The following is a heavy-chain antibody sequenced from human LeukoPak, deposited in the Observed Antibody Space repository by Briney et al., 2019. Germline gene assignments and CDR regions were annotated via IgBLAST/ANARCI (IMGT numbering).Heavy chain of an antibody. J-gene: IGHJ4*02. Sequence: ASVKVSCKASGYTVTSYGISWERQAPGQGLEWMGWISAYNGNTNYAQKLQGRVTMTTDTSTSTAYMELRSLRSDDTAVYYCATTHSSGWLFDYWGQGTLVTVSS. CDR3: ATTHSSGWLFDY. CDR2: ISAYNGNT. CDR1: GYTVTSYG. V-gene: IGHV1-18*04. D-gene: IGHD6-19*01.